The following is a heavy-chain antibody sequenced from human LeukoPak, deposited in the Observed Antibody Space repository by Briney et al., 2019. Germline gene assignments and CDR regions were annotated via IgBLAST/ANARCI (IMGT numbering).Heavy chain of an antibody. CDR1: GYSISSGYY. CDR3: ARVWEAYYLDN. J-gene: IGHJ4*02. D-gene: IGHD1-26*01. CDR2: FYHTGTT. V-gene: IGHV4-38-2*02. Sequence: SETLSLTCNVSGYSISSGYYWGWIRQAPGKGLEWIGSFYHTGTTYYNPSLKSRVTISGDTSKNQFCLKVNSVTAADTALYYCARVWEAYYLDNWAQGTLVTVSS.